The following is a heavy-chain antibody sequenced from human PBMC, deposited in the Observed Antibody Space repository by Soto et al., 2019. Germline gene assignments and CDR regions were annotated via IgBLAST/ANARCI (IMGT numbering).Heavy chain of an antibody. Sequence: GGSLRHSCAASGFTFSSYAMHWVRQAPGKGLEYVSAISSNGGSTYYADSVKGRFTISRDNSKNTLYLQMGSLRAEDMAVYYCARGRWLQPYFDYWGQGTLVTVSS. D-gene: IGHD5-12*01. CDR2: ISSNGGST. CDR1: GFTFSSYA. V-gene: IGHV3-64*02. CDR3: ARGRWLQPYFDY. J-gene: IGHJ4*02.